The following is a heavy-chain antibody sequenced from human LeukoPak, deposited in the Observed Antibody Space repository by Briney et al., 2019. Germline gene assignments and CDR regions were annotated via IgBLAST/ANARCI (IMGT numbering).Heavy chain of an antibody. Sequence: SETLSLTCTVSGGPISSHYWIWIRQPPGKGLEWIGYIYYSGSTNYNPSLKSRVTISVDTSKNQFSLKLSSVTAADTAVYYCARSFGVVTPFDYWGQGTLVTVSS. CDR2: IYYSGST. CDR3: ARSFGVVTPFDY. J-gene: IGHJ4*02. V-gene: IGHV4-59*11. CDR1: GGPISSHY. D-gene: IGHD3-3*01.